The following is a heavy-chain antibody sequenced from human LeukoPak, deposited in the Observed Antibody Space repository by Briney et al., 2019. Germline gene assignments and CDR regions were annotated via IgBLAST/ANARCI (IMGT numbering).Heavy chain of an antibody. J-gene: IGHJ6*02. CDR3: AKDRGTSWYNAMDV. D-gene: IGHD3-10*01. CDR2: TRFDGSSK. V-gene: IGHV3-30*02. CDR1: GFIFSSYG. Sequence: GGSLRLSCAASGFIFSSYGMHWVRQAPGKGLECVAFTRFDGSSKHYEDSVKGRFTISRDNSKNTLYLQMNSLRPEDTAVYYCAKDRGTSWYNAMDVWGQGTTVTVSS.